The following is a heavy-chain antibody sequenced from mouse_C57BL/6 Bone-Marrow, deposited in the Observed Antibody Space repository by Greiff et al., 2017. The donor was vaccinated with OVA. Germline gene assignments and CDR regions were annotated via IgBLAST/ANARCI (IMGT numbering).Heavy chain of an antibody. CDR1: GYAFSSYW. CDR3: ARSYGYGGAWFAY. V-gene: IGHV1-80*01. CDR2: IYPGDGDT. D-gene: IGHD2-2*01. Sequence: QVQLQQSGAELVKPGASVKISCKASGYAFSSYWMNWVKQRPGKGLEWIGQIYPGDGDTNYNGKFKGKATLTADKSSSTAYMQLSSLTSEDSAVYFCARSYGYGGAWFAYWGQGTLVTVSA. J-gene: IGHJ3*01.